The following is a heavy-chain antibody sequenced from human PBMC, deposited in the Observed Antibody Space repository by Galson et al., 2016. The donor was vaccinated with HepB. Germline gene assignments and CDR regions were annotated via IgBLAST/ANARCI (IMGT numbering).Heavy chain of an antibody. V-gene: IGHV5-51*01. D-gene: IGHD1-1*01. Sequence: QSGAEVKKPGESLKISCQASGYSFPTSWIAWVRQKPGKGLEWMGIIHPGNFDIRYGPSYQGQVTISADKSIRTAYLQWSSLEASDTAMYYCTRHLESWGRGTLVTVSS. J-gene: IGHJ4*02. CDR3: TRHLES. CDR2: IHPGNFDI. CDR1: GYSFPTSW.